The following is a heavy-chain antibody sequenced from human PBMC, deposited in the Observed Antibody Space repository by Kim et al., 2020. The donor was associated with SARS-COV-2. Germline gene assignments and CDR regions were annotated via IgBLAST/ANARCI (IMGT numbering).Heavy chain of an antibody. Sequence: SETLSLTCTVSGGSISSGGYYWSWIRQHPEKGLEWIGYIYYSGSTYYNPSLKSRVTISVDTSKNQFSLKLSSVTAADTAVYYCARNIGITMIVVVMGWFDPWGQGTLVTVSS. J-gene: IGHJ5*02. CDR2: IYYSGST. V-gene: IGHV4-31*03. CDR3: ARNIGITMIVVVMGWFDP. D-gene: IGHD3-22*01. CDR1: GGSISSGGYY.